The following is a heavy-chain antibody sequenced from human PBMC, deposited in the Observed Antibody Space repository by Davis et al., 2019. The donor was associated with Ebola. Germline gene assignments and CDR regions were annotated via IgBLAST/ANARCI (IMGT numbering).Heavy chain of an antibody. J-gene: IGHJ4*02. CDR3: ARASFFWSGHLEDY. CDR1: GGSFSGYS. D-gene: IGHD3-3*01. CDR2: VDHSGST. V-gene: IGHV4-34*01. Sequence: SETLSLTCAVYGGSFSGYSWSWIRQPPGKGLEWIGEVDHSGSTNYNPSLKSRVTISLDTSKSQFSLKLTSVTAADTAVYYCARASFFWSGHLEDYWGQGALVTVSS.